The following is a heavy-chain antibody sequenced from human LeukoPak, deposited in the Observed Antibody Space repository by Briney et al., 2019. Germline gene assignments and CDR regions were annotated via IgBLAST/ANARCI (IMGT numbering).Heavy chain of an antibody. D-gene: IGHD1-26*01. CDR3: ATQVGATPYFDY. V-gene: IGHV3-23*01. CDR1: GFTFSSYA. J-gene: IGHJ4*02. CDR2: ISGSGGST. Sequence: GGSLRLSCAASGFTFSSYAMSWVRQAPGKGLEWVSAISGSGGSTYYADSVKGRFTISRDNSKDTLYLQMNSLRAEDTAVYYCATQVGATPYFDYWGQGTLVTVSS.